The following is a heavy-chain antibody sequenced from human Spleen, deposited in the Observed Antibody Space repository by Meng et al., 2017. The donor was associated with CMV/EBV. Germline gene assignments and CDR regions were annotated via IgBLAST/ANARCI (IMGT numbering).Heavy chain of an antibody. CDR3: ARVDSSTYYGSGTYYPPPDWFDP. Sequence: GESLKISCAASGFTFSTYIMNWVRQAPGKGLEWVSSIGYTKGYIYYADSVKGRFTISRDNAKNSLYLQMDSLRVEDTAVYYCARVDSSTYYGSGTYYPPPDWFDPWGQGTLVTVSS. CDR2: IGYTKGYI. J-gene: IGHJ5*02. D-gene: IGHD3-10*01. CDR1: GFTFSTYI. V-gene: IGHV3-21*01.